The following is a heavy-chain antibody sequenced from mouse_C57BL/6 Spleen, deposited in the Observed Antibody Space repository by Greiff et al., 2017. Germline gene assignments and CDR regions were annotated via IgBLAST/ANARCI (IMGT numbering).Heavy chain of an antibody. CDR3: TRSYYSNYGFAY. J-gene: IGHJ3*01. D-gene: IGHD2-5*01. CDR2: ISSGGDYI. CDR1: GFTFSSYA. V-gene: IGHV5-9-1*02. Sequence: EVKVVESGEGLVKPGGSLKLSCAASGFTFSSYAMSWVRQTPEKRLEWVAYISSGGDYIYYADTVKGRFTISRDNARNTLYLQMSSLKSEDTAMYYCTRSYYSNYGFAYWGQGTLVTVSA.